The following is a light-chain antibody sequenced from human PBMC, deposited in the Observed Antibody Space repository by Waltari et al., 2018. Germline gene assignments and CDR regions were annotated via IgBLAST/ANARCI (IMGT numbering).Light chain of an antibody. CDR2: GAS. J-gene: IGKJ4*02. Sequence: DIVMTQSPDALAVCLGARAAINCKSAQSVVFNSNNKKYRAWYQRKPGQPPKLLIYGASTRDAGVPDRFSCSVSEEDLTLTISRLGREDVAVYDCEQYLSVLGTFGGGTKV. CDR1: QSVVFNSNNKKY. CDR3: EQYLSVLGT. V-gene: IGKV4-1*01.